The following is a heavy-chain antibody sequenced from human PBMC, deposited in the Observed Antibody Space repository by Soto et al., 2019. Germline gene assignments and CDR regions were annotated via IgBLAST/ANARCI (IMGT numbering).Heavy chain of an antibody. D-gene: IGHD3-22*01. J-gene: IGHJ4*02. CDR3: ARGRLIALYYFDY. Sequence: EVQLVESGGGLVQPGGSLRLSCAASGFTFSNYAMHWVRQVTGKGLEWVSTIGTAGDTYYPGSVKGRVTISRENAKNSLYLQMSSLRAEDTDVEYCARGRLIALYYFDYWGQGTLVTVSS. CDR2: IGTAGDT. CDR1: GFTFSNYA. V-gene: IGHV3-13*01.